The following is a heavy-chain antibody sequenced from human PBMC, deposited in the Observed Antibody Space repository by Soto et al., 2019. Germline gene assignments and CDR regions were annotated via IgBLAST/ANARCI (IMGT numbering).Heavy chain of an antibody. CDR1: GGTFSSYA. Sequence: QVQLVQSGDEVTKPGSSVKVSCKASGGTFSSYAISWVRQAPGQGLEWMGGIIPIFGTANYAQKFQGRVTITADESTRTAYMELSSLRSEDTAVYYGARREYQPPYYYGMEVWGQGPTVTVSS. V-gene: IGHV1-69*01. CDR2: IIPIFGTA. J-gene: IGHJ6*02. CDR3: ARREYQPPYYYGMEV. D-gene: IGHD2-2*01.